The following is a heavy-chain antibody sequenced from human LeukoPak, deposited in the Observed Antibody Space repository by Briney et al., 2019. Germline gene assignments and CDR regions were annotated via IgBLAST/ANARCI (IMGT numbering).Heavy chain of an antibody. Sequence: GGSLRLSCAASGFTFSSYAMSWVRQAPGKGLEWVSAISGSGGSTYYADSVKGRFTISRDNSKNTLYLQMNSLRAEDTAVYYCAKGKSIAAAGTYYYYYYYMDAWGKGTTVTVSS. CDR3: AKGKSIAAAGTYYYYYYYMDA. CDR2: ISGSGGST. CDR1: GFTFSSYA. V-gene: IGHV3-23*01. D-gene: IGHD6-13*01. J-gene: IGHJ6*03.